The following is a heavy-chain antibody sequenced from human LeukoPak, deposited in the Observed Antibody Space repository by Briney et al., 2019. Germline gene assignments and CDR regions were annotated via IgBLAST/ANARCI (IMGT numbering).Heavy chain of an antibody. CDR1: GGSISSYY. CDR3: ARRAVTTHDYYYYYMDV. CDR2: IYTSGST. V-gene: IGHV4-4*09. J-gene: IGHJ6*03. D-gene: IGHD4-11*01. Sequence: SETLSLTCTVSGGSISSYYWSWIRQPPGKGLEWIGYIYTSGSTNYNPSLKSRVTISVDTSKNQFSLKLSSVTAADTAVYYCARRAVTTHDYYYYYMDVWGKGTTVAVSS.